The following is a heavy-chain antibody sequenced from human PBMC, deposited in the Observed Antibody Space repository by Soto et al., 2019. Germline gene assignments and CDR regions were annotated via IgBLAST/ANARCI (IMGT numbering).Heavy chain of an antibody. V-gene: IGHV4-59*01. CDR2: IFYPGKT. D-gene: IGHD2-15*01. Sequence: SETLSLTCSVSAGSISNYHWSWIRQPPGKGLEWIGYIFYPGKTNYNPPLKSRVTISLDTSKNQFSLRLDSVTAADTAVYYCARVLEVAGGFDPWGQGTLVTVSS. CDR3: ARVLEVAGGFDP. CDR1: AGSISNYH. J-gene: IGHJ5*02.